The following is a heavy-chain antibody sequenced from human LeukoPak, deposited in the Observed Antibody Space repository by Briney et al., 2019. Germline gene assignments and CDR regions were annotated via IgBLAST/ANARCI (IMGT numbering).Heavy chain of an antibody. CDR3: AVYSGSYYFDY. D-gene: IGHD1-26*01. CDR2: IYHSGSP. V-gene: IGHV4-4*02. J-gene: IGHJ4*02. Sequence: SETLSLTCAVSGGSISSNNWWGWVRQPPGKGLEWIGEIYHSGSPNYNPSLKSRVTISVDKSRNHFSLNLSSVTAADTAVYYCAVYSGSYYFDYWGQGTLVTVSS. CDR1: GGSISSNNW.